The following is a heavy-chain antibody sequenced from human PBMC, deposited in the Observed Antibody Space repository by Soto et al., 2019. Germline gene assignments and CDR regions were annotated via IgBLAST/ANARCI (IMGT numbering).Heavy chain of an antibody. CDR2: ISSSSSTI. J-gene: IGHJ6*02. D-gene: IGHD1-26*01. V-gene: IGHV3-48*02. Sequence: PGGSLRLSCAASGFTFSSYSMNWVRQAPGKGLEWVSYISSSSSTIYYADSVKGRFTISRDNAKNSLYLQMNSLRDEDTAVYYCARENSGGSYYYYYYGMDVWGQGTTVTVAS. CDR3: ARENSGGSYYYYYYGMDV. CDR1: GFTFSSYS.